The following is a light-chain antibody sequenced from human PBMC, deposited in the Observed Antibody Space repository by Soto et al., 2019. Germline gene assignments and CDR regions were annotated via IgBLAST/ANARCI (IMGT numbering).Light chain of an antibody. Sequence: QSALTQPPSASGSPGQSVTISCTGTSSDVGAYNYVSWYQQHAGKARKLVIYEVTKRPSGVPDRFSGSKSANTASLTVSVLQAEDESDYYCSSFASSNTWVFGGGTKLTVL. CDR2: EVT. CDR3: SSFASSNTWV. CDR1: SSDVGAYNY. V-gene: IGLV2-8*01. J-gene: IGLJ3*02.